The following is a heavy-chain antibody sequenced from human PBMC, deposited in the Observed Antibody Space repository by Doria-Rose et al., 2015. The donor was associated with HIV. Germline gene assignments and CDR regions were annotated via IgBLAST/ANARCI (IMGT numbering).Heavy chain of an antibody. V-gene: IGHV1-69*10. CDR2: IVPLLGIT. CDR1: GGTFSSFP. J-gene: IGHJ4*02. Sequence: SGGTFSSFPISWVRQAPGKGLEWMGGIVPLLGITTYAQKFQGRMAITADESANIAYMELNSLASEDTAVYYCARYEYSGYNFHYWGQGTLVSVSS. D-gene: IGHD5-12*01. CDR3: ARYEYSGYNFHY.